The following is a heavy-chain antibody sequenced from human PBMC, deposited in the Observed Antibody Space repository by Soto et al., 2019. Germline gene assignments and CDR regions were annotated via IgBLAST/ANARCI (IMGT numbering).Heavy chain of an antibody. J-gene: IGHJ4*02. Sequence: GGSLRLSCAASGFTFSSYAMSWVRQAPGKGLEWVSAISGSGGSTYYADSVKGRFTISRDDARNTLYLQMSDLRVEDTAIYYCTRDDSGLGIDYWGQGTQVTVSS. CDR1: GFTFSSYA. CDR3: TRDDSGLGIDY. CDR2: ISGSGGST. D-gene: IGHD1-26*01. V-gene: IGHV3-23*01.